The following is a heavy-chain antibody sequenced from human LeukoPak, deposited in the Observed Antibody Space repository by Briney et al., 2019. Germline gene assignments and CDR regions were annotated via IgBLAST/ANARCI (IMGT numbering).Heavy chain of an antibody. D-gene: IGHD6-6*01. CDR2: IYYSGST. V-gene: IGHV4-59*12. Sequence: SETLSLTCTVSGGSISSYYWSWIRQPPGKGLEWIGYIYYSGSTNYNPSLKSRVTMSVDTSKNQFSLKLSSVTAADTAVYYCARDGGYSSSSSKLGAFDIWGQGTTVTVSS. J-gene: IGHJ3*02. CDR3: ARDGGYSSSSSKLGAFDI. CDR1: GGSISSYY.